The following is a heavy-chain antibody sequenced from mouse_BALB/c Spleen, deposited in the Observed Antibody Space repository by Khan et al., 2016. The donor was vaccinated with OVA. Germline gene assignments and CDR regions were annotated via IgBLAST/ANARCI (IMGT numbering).Heavy chain of an antibody. J-gene: IGHJ4*01. Sequence: VQLQESGPGLVVPSQSLSITCTVSGFSLTSYGVNWVRQPPGEGLEWLGVIWAGGSTNYNSALRSRLSINKDNSKSQVFLKMHSLQTDDTAMYYCVRFYDPYYAMDYWGQGTSVTVSS. CDR3: VRFYDPYYAMDY. V-gene: IGHV2-9*02. D-gene: IGHD2-3*01. CDR1: GFSLTSYG. CDR2: IWAGGST.